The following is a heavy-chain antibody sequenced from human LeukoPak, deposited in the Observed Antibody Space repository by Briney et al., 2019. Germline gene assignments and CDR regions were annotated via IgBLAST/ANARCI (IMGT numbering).Heavy chain of an antibody. D-gene: IGHD5-18*01. CDR3: ANAGKMIIQLEGGFDI. V-gene: IGHV3-23*01. CDR2: ISGSSGST. J-gene: IGHJ3*02. CDR1: GFTFSSYE. Sequence: GGSLRLSCAASGFTFSSYEMNWVRQAPGKGLEWVSAISGSSGSTYYADSVKGRFTISRDNSKNTLYLQMNRLRGEDTAVYYCANAGKMIIQLEGGFDIWGQGTMGTVSS.